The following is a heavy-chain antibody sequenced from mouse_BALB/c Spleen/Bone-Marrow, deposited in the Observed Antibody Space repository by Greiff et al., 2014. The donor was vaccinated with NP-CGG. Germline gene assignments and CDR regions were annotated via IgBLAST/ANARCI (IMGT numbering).Heavy chain of an antibody. CDR2: IDPANGNT. V-gene: IGHV14-3*02. D-gene: IGHD1-1*01. J-gene: IGHJ3*01. CDR1: GFNIKDTY. CDR3: ATYYYGSSWGFAY. Sequence: VQLQQPGAELVKPGASVKLSCTASGFNIKDTYMHWVKQRPGQGLEWIGRIDPANGNTKYDPKFQGKATITADTSSNTAYLQLSSLTSEDTAVYYCATYYYGSSWGFAYWGQGTLVTVSA.